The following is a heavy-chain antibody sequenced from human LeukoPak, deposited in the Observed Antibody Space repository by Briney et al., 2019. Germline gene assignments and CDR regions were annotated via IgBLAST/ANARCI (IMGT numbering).Heavy chain of an antibody. CDR3: ARDAYYYDTSGYHQNDY. J-gene: IGHJ4*02. CDR1: GGSISSYY. Sequence: PSETLSLTCTVSGGSISSYYWSWIRQPAGKGLEWIGRIYSSGSTYYNPSLKSRVTMSVDTSKNQFSLKLSSVTAADTAVYYCARDAYYYDTSGYHQNDYWGQGTLVTVSS. D-gene: IGHD3-22*01. V-gene: IGHV4-4*07. CDR2: IYSSGST.